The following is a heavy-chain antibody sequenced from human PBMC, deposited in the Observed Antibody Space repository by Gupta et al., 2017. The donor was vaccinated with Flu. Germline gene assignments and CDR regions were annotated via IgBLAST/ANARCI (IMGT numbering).Heavy chain of an antibody. CDR3: ARHSSYGEFDY. V-gene: IGHV5-51*01. J-gene: IGHJ4*02. D-gene: IGHD4-17*01. CDR2: IYPGDSDT. Sequence: EVQLLQSGAEVKKPGESLKISCKASGYSFTSYWIGWVRQMPGKGLEWMGIIYPGDSDTTYSPSFQGQVTFSADRSITTAYLQWNSLKASDTAMYYCARHSSYGEFDYWGLGTLVTVSS. CDR1: GYSFTSYW.